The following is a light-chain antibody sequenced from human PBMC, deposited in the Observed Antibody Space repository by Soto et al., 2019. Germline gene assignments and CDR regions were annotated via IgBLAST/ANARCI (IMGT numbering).Light chain of an antibody. CDR2: SNN. V-gene: IGLV1-44*01. J-gene: IGLJ3*02. CDR3: AAWDDSLNGVV. CDR1: SSNIGRNT. Sequence: QSVLTQPPSASGTPGQRVTISCSGSSSNIGRNTVNWYQQLPGTAPKLLIHSNNQRPSGVPDRFSGSKSGTSASLAISGLQSEDVADYDCAAWDDSLNGVVFGGGTKLTVL.